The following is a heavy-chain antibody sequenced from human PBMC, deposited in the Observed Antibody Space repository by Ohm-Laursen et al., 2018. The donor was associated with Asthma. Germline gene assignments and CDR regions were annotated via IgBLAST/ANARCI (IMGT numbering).Heavy chain of an antibody. Sequence: GSLRLSCSASGFAFNSYSMNWVRQAPGKGLEWVSVISNSGTTIYYADSVKGRFTISRDNAKNSLYLQMSNLRAEDTAVYYCAREWGGMDVWGPGTTVTVSS. CDR2: ISNSGTTI. V-gene: IGHV3-48*01. CDR1: GFAFNSYS. CDR3: AREWGGMDV. J-gene: IGHJ6*02. D-gene: IGHD1-26*01.